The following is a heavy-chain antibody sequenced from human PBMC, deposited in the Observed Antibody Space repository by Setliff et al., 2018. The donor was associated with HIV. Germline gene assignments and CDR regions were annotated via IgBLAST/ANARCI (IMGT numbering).Heavy chain of an antibody. Sequence: SVKVSCKASGGTFSNYAISWVRQAPGQGLEWMGGVIPIFVIANYAQKFQGRVAMTADKSTSTAYMGLSSLRSEDTAVYYCARDDSNGNTDAFDIWGQGTTVTVSS. CDR2: VIPIFVIA. D-gene: IGHD5-18*01. CDR3: ARDDSNGNTDAFDI. CDR1: GGTFSNYA. V-gene: IGHV1-69*10. J-gene: IGHJ3*02.